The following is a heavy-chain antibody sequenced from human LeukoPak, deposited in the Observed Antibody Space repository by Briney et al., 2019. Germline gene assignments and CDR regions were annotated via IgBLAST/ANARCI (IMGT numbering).Heavy chain of an antibody. D-gene: IGHD6-19*01. V-gene: IGHV4-39*07. Sequence: PSEALSLTCTVSGGSTSSSSYYWGWIRQPPGKGLECIGSIYYSGSTYYNPSLKSRVTISVDTSKNQFSLKLGSVTAADTAVYYCARVVEEQWLVHEGRYMDVWGKGTTVTVSS. CDR1: GGSTSSSSYY. J-gene: IGHJ6*03. CDR2: IYYSGST. CDR3: ARVVEEQWLVHEGRYMDV.